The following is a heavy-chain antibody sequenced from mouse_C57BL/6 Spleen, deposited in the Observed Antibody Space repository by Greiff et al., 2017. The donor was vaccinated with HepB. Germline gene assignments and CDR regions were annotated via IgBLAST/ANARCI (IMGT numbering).Heavy chain of an antibody. Sequence: VQLKESGPGLVKPSQSLSLTCSVTGYSITSGYYWNWIRQFPGNKLEWMGYISYDGSNNYNPSLKNRISITRDTSKNQFFLKLNSVTTEDTATYYCAREGYGFAYWGQGTLVTVSA. CDR2: ISYDGSN. CDR1: GYSITSGYY. D-gene: IGHD2-10*02. CDR3: AREGYGFAY. J-gene: IGHJ3*01. V-gene: IGHV3-6*01.